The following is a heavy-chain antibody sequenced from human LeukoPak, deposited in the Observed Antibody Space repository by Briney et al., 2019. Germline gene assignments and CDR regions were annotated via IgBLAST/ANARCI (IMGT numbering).Heavy chain of an antibody. Sequence: GGSLRLSCVASELTFSSYDMSWVRQAPGKGLEWVSGITGSGGSTYYADSVKGRFTISRDNSKNTLYLQMNSLRAEDTAVYYCAKVSWLRLGEGKNDCWGQGTLVIVSS. CDR2: ITGSGGST. CDR1: ELTFSSYD. D-gene: IGHD5-12*01. CDR3: AKVSWLRLGEGKNDC. V-gene: IGHV3-23*01. J-gene: IGHJ4*02.